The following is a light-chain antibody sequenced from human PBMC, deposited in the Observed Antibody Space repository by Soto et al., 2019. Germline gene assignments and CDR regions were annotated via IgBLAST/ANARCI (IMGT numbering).Light chain of an antibody. CDR1: QSISRS. CDR2: AAS. J-gene: IGKJ1*01. V-gene: IGKV1-39*01. Sequence: DIQMTQSPSSLSASVGDRVSITCRASQSISRSLNWYQQSPGKAPKLLVYAASTLQSGVPSRFRGSGSGTDFTLTIDSLQPEDFATYYCQQSHSTWTFGQGTKVDIK. CDR3: QQSHSTWT.